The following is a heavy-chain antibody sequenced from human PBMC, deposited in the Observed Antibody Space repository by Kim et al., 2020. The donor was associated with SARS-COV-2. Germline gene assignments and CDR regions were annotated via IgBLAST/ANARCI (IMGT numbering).Heavy chain of an antibody. CDR3: ARHDILTGPFDY. J-gene: IGHJ4*02. V-gene: IGHV4-61*07. Sequence: NYNPSIKSRVTISVDTSKNQFSLKLSSVTAADTAVYYCARHDILTGPFDYWGQGTLVTVSS. D-gene: IGHD3-9*01.